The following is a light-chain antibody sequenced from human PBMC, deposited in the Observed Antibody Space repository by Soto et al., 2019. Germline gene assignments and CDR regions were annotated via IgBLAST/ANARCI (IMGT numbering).Light chain of an antibody. J-gene: IGKJ2*01. V-gene: IGKV1-5*01. Sequence: DIQMTQSPSTLSASVGDRVTITCRASQSISSWLAWYKQKPGKAPKLLIYYASSLESGVPSRFSGSGSGREFTLTISSLQPDDFAAYYCQQYNSYLYTFGQGTKLEIK. CDR3: QQYNSYLYT. CDR2: YAS. CDR1: QSISSW.